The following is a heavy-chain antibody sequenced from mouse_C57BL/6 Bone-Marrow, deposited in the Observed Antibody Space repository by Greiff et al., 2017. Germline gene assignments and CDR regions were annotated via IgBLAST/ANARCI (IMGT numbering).Heavy chain of an antibody. D-gene: IGHD1-2*01. V-gene: IGHV2-2*01. CDR2: IWSCGST. CDR3: ARNYCGHYAMDY. CDR1: GFSLTSFG. Sequence: VQLQQSGPGLVQPSQSLSITCTVSGFSLTSFGVHWVRQSPGKGLEWLGVIWSCGSTDHNAAFISRLSSSKYNSKSQVLFKMNRLQADDTAIYYSARNYCGHYAMDYWGQGTSVTVSS. J-gene: IGHJ4*01.